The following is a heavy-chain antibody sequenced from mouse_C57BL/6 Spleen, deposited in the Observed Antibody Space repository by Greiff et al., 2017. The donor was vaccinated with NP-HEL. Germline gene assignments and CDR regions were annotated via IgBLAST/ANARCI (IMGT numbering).Heavy chain of an antibody. V-gene: IGHV5-4*01. D-gene: IGHD2-4*01. CDR2: ISDGGSYT. J-gene: IGHJ3*01. Sequence: EVHLVESGGGLVKPGGSLKLSCAASGFTFSSYAMSWVRQTPEKRLEWVATISDGGSYTYYPDNVKGRFTISRDNAKNNLYLQMSHLKSEDTAMYYCARDEGLGFAYWGQGTLVTVSA. CDR1: GFTFSSYA. CDR3: ARDEGLGFAY.